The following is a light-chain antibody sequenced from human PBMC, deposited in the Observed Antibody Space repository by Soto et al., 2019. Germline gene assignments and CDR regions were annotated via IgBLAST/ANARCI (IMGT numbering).Light chain of an antibody. CDR2: AAS. CDR3: QQTYSAPMYS. J-gene: IGKJ2*01. Sequence: DIQMTQSPSSLSASVGDRVTISCRASQNINNYINWYQQKPGKAPKVLIYAASSLQGGVPSRFSGSGSGTEFTLTISSLEPEDFAAYFCQQTYSAPMYSFGQGTNLEIK. CDR1: QNINNY. V-gene: IGKV1-39*01.